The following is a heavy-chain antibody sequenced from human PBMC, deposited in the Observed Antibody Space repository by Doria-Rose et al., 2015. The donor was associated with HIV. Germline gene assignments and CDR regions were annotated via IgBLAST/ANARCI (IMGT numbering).Heavy chain of an antibody. Sequence: LSLTCTVSGGSITTNTHYWGWIRQTPGKGLEWIGSFYYRGSNNYNPSLQSRVTISADASMNQFSLKLSSVTAADTAVYYCARHGPRWHGSSSGWFDPWGQGALVTVSS. CDR2: FYYRGSN. D-gene: IGHD6-6*01. V-gene: IGHV4-39*01. CDR1: GGSITTNTHY. J-gene: IGHJ5*02. CDR3: ARHGPRWHGSSSGWFDP.